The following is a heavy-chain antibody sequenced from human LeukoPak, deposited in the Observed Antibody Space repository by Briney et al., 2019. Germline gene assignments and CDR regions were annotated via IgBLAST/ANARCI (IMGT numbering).Heavy chain of an antibody. CDR2: INWNSDSI. V-gene: IGHV3-9*01. J-gene: IGHJ4*02. Sequence: GGSLRLSCAVSGFTFDDYAMHWVRQVPGKGLEWVSGINWNSDSIGYADSVKGRFTTSRDNAKNSLYLQMNSLRAEDTAFYYCAINGGGDSGYGNFDYWGQGPLVTVSS. CDR1: GFTFDDYA. D-gene: IGHD5-12*01. CDR3: AINGGGDSGYGNFDY.